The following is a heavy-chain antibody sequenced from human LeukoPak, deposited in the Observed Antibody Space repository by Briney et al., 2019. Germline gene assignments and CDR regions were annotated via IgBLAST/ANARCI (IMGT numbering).Heavy chain of an antibody. J-gene: IGHJ4*02. CDR1: GGSISSGAHY. Sequence: PSETLSLTCTVSGGSISSGAHYWSRIRQHPGKGLEWIGYINYSGSTYYNPSLKSRVTISADTSKNQFSLKLTSVTAADTAVHYCARGGSGEGYWGQGTLVTVSS. CDR3: ARGGSGEGY. CDR2: INYSGST. D-gene: IGHD3-10*01. V-gene: IGHV4-31*03.